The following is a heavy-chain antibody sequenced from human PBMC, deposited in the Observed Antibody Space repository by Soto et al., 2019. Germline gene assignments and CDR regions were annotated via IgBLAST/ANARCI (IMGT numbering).Heavy chain of an antibody. CDR3: ARLVGAYQHYIDY. Sequence: EVQLVESGGGVVKPGGSLRLSCAASGFTFSSNSMIWVRQAPGKGLEWVSDIDSTSMHIYYADSVKGRFTITRDNAKKSVYLQMTSLRAEDTAVYYCARLVGAYQHYIDYWGQGTLVTVSS. D-gene: IGHD1-26*01. V-gene: IGHV3-21*02. CDR2: IDSTSMHI. CDR1: GFTFSSNS. J-gene: IGHJ4*02.